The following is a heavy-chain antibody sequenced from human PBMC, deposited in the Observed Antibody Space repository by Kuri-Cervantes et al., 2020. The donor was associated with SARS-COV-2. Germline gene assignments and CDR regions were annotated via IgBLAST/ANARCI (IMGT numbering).Heavy chain of an antibody. V-gene: IGHV3-30*18. CDR3: AKDRFGVHDF. CDR2: ISDDGKKK. Sequence: GESLKISCTASGFNFSTTDMHWGRQTPGKGLEWVAVISDDGKKKKCVASGKGRFTIPRDNSQNTLYLQVKSLKSEDTAMYYCAKDRFGVHDFWGQGTRGT. J-gene: IGHJ4*02. D-gene: IGHD2-8*01. CDR1: GFNFSTTD.